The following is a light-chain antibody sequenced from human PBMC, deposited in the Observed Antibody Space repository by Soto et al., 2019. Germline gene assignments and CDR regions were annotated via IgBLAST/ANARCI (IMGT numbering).Light chain of an antibody. V-gene: IGKV3-15*01. Sequence: EVVMTQSPDTLSVSPGETATLSCRASQSVSSNLAWYQQKLGQAPRLLIYGASTRATGIPARFSGSGSGTEFTLTISSLQSEDFAVYYCQQYNNWWTFGQGTKVDIK. CDR3: QQYNNWWT. J-gene: IGKJ1*01. CDR1: QSVSSN. CDR2: GAS.